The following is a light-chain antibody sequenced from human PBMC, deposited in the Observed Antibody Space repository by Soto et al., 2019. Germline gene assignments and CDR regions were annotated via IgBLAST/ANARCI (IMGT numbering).Light chain of an antibody. CDR3: QQYAGSPPWT. V-gene: IGKV1-5*03. Sequence: DIQMTQSPSTLSASVGDRVTITCRASQSVSNWLAWYQQKPGKAPKILIYKASSLESGVPSRFSGSGSGTEFTLTISSLRPDDFAVYYCQQYAGSPPWTFGQGTKVDIK. CDR2: KAS. CDR1: QSVSNW. J-gene: IGKJ1*01.